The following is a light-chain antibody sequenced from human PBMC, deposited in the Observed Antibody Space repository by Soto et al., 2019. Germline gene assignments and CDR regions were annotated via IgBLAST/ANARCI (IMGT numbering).Light chain of an antibody. J-gene: IGKJ1*01. CDR2: GAS. V-gene: IGKV3-20*01. Sequence: EILLTQSPGTLSLSPGERATLSCRASQSVVSSHLAWYQQKPGQAPRLLIYGASNRATGISDRFTGSGSGADFTLTISRLEPEDVAVYYCQQYGTSPGTFGLGTKVEIK. CDR3: QQYGTSPGT. CDR1: QSVVSSH.